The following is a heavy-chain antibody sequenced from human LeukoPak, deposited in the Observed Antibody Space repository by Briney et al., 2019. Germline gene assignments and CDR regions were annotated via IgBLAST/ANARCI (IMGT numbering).Heavy chain of an antibody. Sequence: SETLSLTCTVSGGSVRSGSYYWNWIRQPPGKGLEWIGYISYTGSTNYNPSLKSRVTISVETSKKQISLKLSSVTAADTAVYYCARAWDSSGYRGAFHIWGQWTMVTVSS. CDR3: ARAWDSSGYRGAFHI. D-gene: IGHD3-22*01. V-gene: IGHV4-61*01. CDR1: GGSVRSGSYY. CDR2: ISYTGST. J-gene: IGHJ3*02.